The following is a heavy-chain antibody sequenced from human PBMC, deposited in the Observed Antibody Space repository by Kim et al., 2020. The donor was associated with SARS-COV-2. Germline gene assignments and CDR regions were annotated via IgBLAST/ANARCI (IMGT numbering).Heavy chain of an antibody. CDR2: ISYTGTT. V-gene: IGHV4-39*01. Sequence: SETLSLTCTVSGDSITTSFYYWAWIRQPPGEGLEWIRQPPGKGLEWIASISYTGTTYYKPSLRSRVTVSVDTSKNQLFLKLNSVTPTDTAVYYCTRRRRDVLTGYDDSWGQGTLVTVSS. J-gene: IGHJ5*01. CDR3: TRRRRDVLTGYDDS. D-gene: IGHD3-9*01. CDR1: GDSITTSFYY.